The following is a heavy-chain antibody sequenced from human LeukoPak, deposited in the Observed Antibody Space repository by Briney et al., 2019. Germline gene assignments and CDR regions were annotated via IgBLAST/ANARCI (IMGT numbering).Heavy chain of an antibody. CDR3: ARDNGDYVGY. CDR2: INPRGGST. V-gene: IGHV1-46*01. J-gene: IGHJ4*02. CDR1: GYTFTIYY. D-gene: IGHD4-17*01. Sequence: GASGKVSCKASGYTFTIYYMHCVLHAPGQGLESVGIINPRGGSTSYAQKLQARVTMTRDMSTSTVYMELSSLRSEDTAVYYCARDNGDYVGYWGQGSLVTVSS.